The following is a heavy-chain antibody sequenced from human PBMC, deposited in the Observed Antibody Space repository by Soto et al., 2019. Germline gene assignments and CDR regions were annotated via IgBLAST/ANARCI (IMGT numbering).Heavy chain of an antibody. Sequence: GESLKISCKGSGYSFTSYWIGWVRQMPGKGLEWMGIIYPGDSDTRYSPSFQGQVTISADKSISTAYLHWSSLKASDTAMYYCARHGLSTYSSGWPQYYYYYGMDVWGQGTTVTVSS. J-gene: IGHJ6*02. V-gene: IGHV5-51*01. D-gene: IGHD6-19*01. CDR1: GYSFTSYW. CDR3: ARHGLSTYSSGWPQYYYYYGMDV. CDR2: IYPGDSDT.